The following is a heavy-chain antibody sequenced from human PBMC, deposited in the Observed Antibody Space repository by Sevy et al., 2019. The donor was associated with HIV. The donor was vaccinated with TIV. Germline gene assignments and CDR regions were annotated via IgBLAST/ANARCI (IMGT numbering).Heavy chain of an antibody. V-gene: IGHV3-30*18. CDR2: ISYDGSSK. Sequence: GGSLRLSCAASGFNFSSYGMHWVRQAPGKGLEWVAVISYDGSSKYYAESGKGAFTITRDNSKNTLYLQISSLRAEDTAVYYCAKESGSYYDFWSGHDAFDIWGQGTMFTVSS. CDR1: GFNFSSYG. D-gene: IGHD3-3*01. J-gene: IGHJ3*02. CDR3: AKESGSYYDFWSGHDAFDI.